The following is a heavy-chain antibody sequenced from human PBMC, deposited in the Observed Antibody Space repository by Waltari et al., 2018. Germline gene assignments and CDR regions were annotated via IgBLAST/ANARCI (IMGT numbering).Heavy chain of an antibody. CDR2: IYIRSRP. CDR3: ARAPYYDFWSGSGPFDY. CDR1: GFTVSSNY. J-gene: IGHJ4*02. V-gene: IGHV3-53*01. D-gene: IGHD3-3*01. Sequence: EVQLVESGGGLIQPGGSLRLSCAASGFTVSSNYMSWVRQAPGKGLEWVSVIYIRSRPYYSDSVKGRFTISRDNSKNTLYLQMNSLRAEDTAVYYCARAPYYDFWSGSGPFDYWGQGTLVTVSS.